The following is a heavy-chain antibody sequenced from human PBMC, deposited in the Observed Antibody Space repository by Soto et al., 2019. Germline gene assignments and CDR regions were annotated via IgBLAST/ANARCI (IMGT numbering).Heavy chain of an antibody. CDR1: GGSISSSSYY. CDR2: IYYSGST. J-gene: IGHJ6*02. V-gene: IGHV4-39*01. Sequence: SETLSLTCTVSGGSISSSSYYWGWIRQPPGKGLEWIGSIYYSGSTYYNPSLKSRVTISVDTSKNQFSLKLSSVTAADTAVYYCAGSWYGAYYYGMDVWGQGTTVTVSS. CDR3: AGSWYGAYYYGMDV. D-gene: IGHD6-13*01.